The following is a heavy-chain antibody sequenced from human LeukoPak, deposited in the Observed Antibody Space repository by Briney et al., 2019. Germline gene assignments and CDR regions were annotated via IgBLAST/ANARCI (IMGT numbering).Heavy chain of an antibody. CDR2: INTNTGNP. D-gene: IGHD2-2*01. J-gene: IGHJ4*02. V-gene: IGHV7-4-1*02. CDR3: ARGIVVVPAAPGDY. Sequence: ASVKVSCKASGYTFTSYGISWVRQAPGQGLEWMGWINTNTGNPTYAQGFTGRFVFSLDTSVSTAYLQISSLKAEDTAVYYCARGIVVVPAAPGDYWGQGTLVTVSS. CDR1: GYTFTSYG.